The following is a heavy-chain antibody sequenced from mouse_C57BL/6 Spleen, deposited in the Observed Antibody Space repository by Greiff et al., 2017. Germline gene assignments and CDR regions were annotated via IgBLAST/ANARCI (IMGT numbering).Heavy chain of an antibody. J-gene: IGHJ2*01. CDR3: ARAGGEKVYYGNLNYFDY. V-gene: IGHV1-59*01. CDR1: GYTFTSYW. D-gene: IGHD2-1*01. Sequence: QVQLQQPGAELVRPGTSVKLSCKASGYTFTSYWMHWVKQRPGQGLEWIGVIDPSDSYTNYNQKFKGKATLTVDTSSSTAYMQLSSLTSEDSAVYYCARAGGEKVYYGNLNYFDYWGKGTTLTVSS. CDR2: IDPSDSYT.